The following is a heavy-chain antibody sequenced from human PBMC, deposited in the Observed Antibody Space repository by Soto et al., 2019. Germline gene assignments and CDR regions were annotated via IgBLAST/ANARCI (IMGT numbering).Heavy chain of an antibody. V-gene: IGHV3-23*01. CDR1: GFTFSTYA. CDR3: AKGDCTNGVCYHYFDS. D-gene: IGHD2-8*01. CDR2: ISGSGGST. Sequence: GGSLRLSCTASGFTFSTYAMSWVRQAPGKGLEWVSVISGSGGSTRFADSVKGRFTISRDNSKNTLYLQMNSLRAEDTAVYYCAKGDCTNGVCYHYFDSWGQGTLVTVSS. J-gene: IGHJ4*02.